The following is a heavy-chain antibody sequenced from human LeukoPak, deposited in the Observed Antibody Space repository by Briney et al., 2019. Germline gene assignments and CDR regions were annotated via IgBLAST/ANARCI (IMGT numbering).Heavy chain of an antibody. CDR3: ARDPLLWFGEAIDY. Sequence: EALVKVSCKASGYTFTSYGISWVRQAPGQGLERMGWISAYNGNTNYAQKLQGRVTMTTDTSTSTAYMELRSLRSDDTAVYYCARDPLLWFGEAIDYWGQGTLVTVSS. D-gene: IGHD3-10*01. J-gene: IGHJ4*02. CDR1: GYTFTSYG. CDR2: ISAYNGNT. V-gene: IGHV1-18*01.